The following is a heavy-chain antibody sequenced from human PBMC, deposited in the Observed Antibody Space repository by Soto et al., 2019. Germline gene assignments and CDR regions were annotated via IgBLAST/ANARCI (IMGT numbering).Heavy chain of an antibody. J-gene: IGHJ4*02. CDR3: ARDAGIVGAYYFDH. CDR1: GDSISSYY. Sequence: SETLSLTCSVFGDSISSYYWNWIRQPPGKGLEWIGYFYFSGNTKYNTSLESRAKISVDTSRNQFSLRLTSVTAADTAVYYCARDAGIVGAYYFDHWGQGILVTVSS. CDR2: FYFSGNT. V-gene: IGHV4-59*01. D-gene: IGHD1-26*01.